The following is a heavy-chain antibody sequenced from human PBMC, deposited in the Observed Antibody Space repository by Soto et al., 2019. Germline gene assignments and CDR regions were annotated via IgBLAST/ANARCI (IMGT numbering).Heavy chain of an antibody. CDR1: GGSISSTNW. CDR2: IYHSGSS. V-gene: IGHV4-4*02. CDR3: GTFRSGYYQTDAFEI. J-gene: IGHJ3*02. Sequence: QMQLKESGPGLVKPSGTLSLTCAVSGGSISSTNWWTWVRQPPGKGLEWIGEIYHSGSSNYNPSLESRVTISVDKSKNQFSLKLSSVTAADTAVYYCGTFRSGYYQTDAFEIWGQGTMVTVSS. D-gene: IGHD3-22*01.